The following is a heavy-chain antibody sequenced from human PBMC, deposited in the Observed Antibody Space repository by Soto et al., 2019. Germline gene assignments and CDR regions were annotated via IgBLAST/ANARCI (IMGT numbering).Heavy chain of an antibody. CDR1: GYTFTGYY. CDR2: INPNSGGT. D-gene: IGHD3-22*01. Sequence: GASVKVSCKASGYTFTGYYIHWVRQAPLQGLEWMVWINPNSGGTTYAQKFQARVTMTRDTSISTAHMELSRLRSDDTAVYYCARDKGFYYYDSSGYSTWGQGTFVTVSS. V-gene: IGHV1-2*02. CDR3: ARDKGFYYYDSSGYST. J-gene: IGHJ5*02.